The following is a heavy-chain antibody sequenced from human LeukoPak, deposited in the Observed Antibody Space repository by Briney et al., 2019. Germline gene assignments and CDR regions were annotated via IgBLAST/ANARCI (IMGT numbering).Heavy chain of an antibody. J-gene: IGHJ4*02. V-gene: IGHV3-23*01. CDR2: ISGSGGST. CDR1: GFTFSSYA. D-gene: IGHD2-2*01. Sequence: GGSLRLSCAASGFTFSSYAMSWVRQAPGKGLEWVSAISGSGGSTYYADSVKGRFTISRDNSKNTLYLQMNSLRAEDTAVYYCANTHPIVVVPAAIVDYWGQGTLVTVSS. CDR3: ANTHPIVVVPAAIVDY.